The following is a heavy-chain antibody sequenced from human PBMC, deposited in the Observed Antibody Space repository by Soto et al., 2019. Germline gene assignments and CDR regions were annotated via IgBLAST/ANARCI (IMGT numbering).Heavy chain of an antibody. CDR2: ISYDGSNK. J-gene: IGHJ6*02. D-gene: IGHD3-22*01. CDR3: ARGDYYDSSGYYLGIVMDV. Sequence: GGSLRLSCAASGFTFSSYAMHWVRQAPGKGLEWVAVISYDGSNKYYADSVKGRFTISRDNSKNTLYLQMNSLRAEDTAVYYCARGDYYDSSGYYLGIVMDVWGQGTTVTVSS. CDR1: GFTFSSYA. V-gene: IGHV3-30-3*01.